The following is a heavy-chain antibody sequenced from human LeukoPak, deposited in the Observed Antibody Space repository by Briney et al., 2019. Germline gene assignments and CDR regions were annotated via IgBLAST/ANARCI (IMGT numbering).Heavy chain of an antibody. CDR1: GGTFSSNA. J-gene: IGHJ4*02. Sequence: GASVKVSCKVSGGTFSSNAISWVRQAPGQGLEWMGGIIPIFNIVNCAHKFQGRVTITADKSTSTASMELISLRFEDTAVYYCARGRLIGAPDERYYLDYWGQGTLVTVSS. D-gene: IGHD2-2*01. V-gene: IGHV1-69*10. CDR3: ARGRLIGAPDERYYLDY. CDR2: IIPIFNIV.